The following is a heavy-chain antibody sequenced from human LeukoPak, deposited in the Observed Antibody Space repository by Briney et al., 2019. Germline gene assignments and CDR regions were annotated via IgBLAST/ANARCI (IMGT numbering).Heavy chain of an antibody. J-gene: IGHJ6*02. V-gene: IGHV4-34*01. CDR1: GGSFSGYY. CDR3: AGARYYYNYGMAV. CDR2: INHSGST. Sequence: SETLSLTCAVYGGSFSGYYWSWIRQPPGKGLEWIGEINHSGSTNYNPSLKSRVTISVDASKNQFSLKLSSVTAADTAVYYCAGARYYYNYGMAVGGQGTTAPSP.